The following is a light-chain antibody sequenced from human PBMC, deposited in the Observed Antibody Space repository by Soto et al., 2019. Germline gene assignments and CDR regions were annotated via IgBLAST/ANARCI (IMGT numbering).Light chain of an antibody. Sequence: DIQMTQSPSSLSASVGDRVTITCRASQGIGNSLAWYQQKPGKVPKVLIYTASTLHSGVPSRFSGSGSGTDFTLTINSLQPEDVETYFCQKYDSVPWSFGQGTRVEI. V-gene: IGKV1-27*01. CDR1: QGIGNS. J-gene: IGKJ1*01. CDR3: QKYDSVPWS. CDR2: TAS.